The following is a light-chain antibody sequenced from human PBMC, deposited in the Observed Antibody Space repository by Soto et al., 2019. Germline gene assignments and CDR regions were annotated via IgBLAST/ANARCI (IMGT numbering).Light chain of an antibody. CDR1: QSLTSNY. CDR3: QQYGSSRLT. CDR2: GAS. Sequence: EIVLTQSPGTLCLSAGERATLSCGASQSLTSNYLAWYQQKPGQAPRLLIYGASSRATGVPDRFSGRGSGTDFTLTISTLEPEDFAIYYCQQYGSSRLTFGGGTKVEI. J-gene: IGKJ4*01. V-gene: IGKV3-20*01.